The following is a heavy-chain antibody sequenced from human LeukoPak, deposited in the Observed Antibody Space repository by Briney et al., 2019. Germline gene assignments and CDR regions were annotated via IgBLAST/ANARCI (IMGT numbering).Heavy chain of an antibody. CDR1: GFSFSSYW. V-gene: IGHV3-48*04. J-gene: IGHJ6*02. CDR2: ISSSGDTI. CDR3: ARGYYNGLDV. Sequence: PGGSLRLSCAASGFSFSSYWMNWVRQAPGKGLEWVSYISSSGDTICYADSMKGRFTISRDNAKNSLFLQMNSLRAEDTALYYCARGYYNGLDVWGQGTTVTVSS.